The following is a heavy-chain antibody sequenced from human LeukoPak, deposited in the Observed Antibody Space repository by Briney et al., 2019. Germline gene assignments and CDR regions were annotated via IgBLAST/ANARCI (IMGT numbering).Heavy chain of an antibody. D-gene: IGHD2-8*01. J-gene: IGHJ4*02. CDR2: IFHSGST. Sequence: SETLSLTCTVSGASISSYYWSWIRQPPGKGLEWIGYIFHSGSTNYNPSLKSRVTISVDTSKNQFSLKLSSVTAADTAVYYCSRENGAFSPFGYWGQGTLVTVLS. V-gene: IGHV4-59*12. CDR1: GASISSYY. CDR3: SRENGAFSPFGY.